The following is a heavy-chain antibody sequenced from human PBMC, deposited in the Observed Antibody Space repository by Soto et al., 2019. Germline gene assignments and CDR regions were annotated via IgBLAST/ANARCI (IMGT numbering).Heavy chain of an antibody. V-gene: IGHV3-23*01. CDR2: ISGSGSST. CDR3: ARGFATTGYLVDY. J-gene: IGHJ4*02. Sequence: GGSLRLSCAASGFTFSNYAMTWVRQAPGKGLQWVSAISGSGSSTKYADSVKGRFTISRDNSKSTLSLQMNSLRGEDTAVYFCARGFATTGYLVDYWGQGTLVTVSS. CDR1: GFTFSNYA. D-gene: IGHD3-9*01.